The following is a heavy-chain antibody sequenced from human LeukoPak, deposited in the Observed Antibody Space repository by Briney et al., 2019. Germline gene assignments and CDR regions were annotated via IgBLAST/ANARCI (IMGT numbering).Heavy chain of an antibody. CDR1: GYTFTSYG. D-gene: IGHD5-18*01. CDR2: ISAYNGNT. Sequence: ASVKVSCKASGYTFTSYGISWVRQAPGQGLEWMGWISAYNGNTNYAQKLQGRVTITADKSTSTAYMELSSLRSEDTAVYYCNSYGSPFWGQGTLVTVSS. V-gene: IGHV1-18*01. J-gene: IGHJ4*02. CDR3: NSYGSPF.